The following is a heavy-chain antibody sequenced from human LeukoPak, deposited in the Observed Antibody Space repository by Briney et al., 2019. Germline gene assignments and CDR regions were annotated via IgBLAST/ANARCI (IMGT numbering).Heavy chain of an antibody. J-gene: IGHJ4*02. V-gene: IGHV3-23*01. Sequence: GGSLRLSCAASGFTFSSYAMSWVRQAPGKGLEWVSAISGSGGSTYYADSVKGRFTISRDNSKNTLYLQMNSLRAEDTAVYYCATQDYGDYWSYFDYWGQGTLVTVSS. D-gene: IGHD4-17*01. CDR1: GFTFSSYA. CDR3: ATQDYGDYWSYFDY. CDR2: ISGSGGST.